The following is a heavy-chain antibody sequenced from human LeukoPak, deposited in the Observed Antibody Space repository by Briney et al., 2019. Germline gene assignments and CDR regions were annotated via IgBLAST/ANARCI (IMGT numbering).Heavy chain of an antibody. V-gene: IGHV3-7*01. CDR1: GFTFSSYW. CDR3: ARSSLDILTGYYIDY. J-gene: IGHJ4*02. Sequence: PGGSLRLSCAASGFTFSSYWMSWVRQAPGKGLEWVANIKQDGSEKYYVDSVKGRFTISRDNAKNSLYLQMNSLRAEDTAVYYCARSSLDILTGYYIDYWGQGTLVTVSS. D-gene: IGHD3-9*01. CDR2: IKQDGSEK.